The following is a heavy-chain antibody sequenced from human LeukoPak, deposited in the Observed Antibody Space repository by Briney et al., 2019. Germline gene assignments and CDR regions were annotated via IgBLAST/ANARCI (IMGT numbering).Heavy chain of an antibody. CDR2: IGTAGDT. CDR1: GFTFSSYD. Sequence: GGSLRLSCAASGFTFSSYDMHWVRQATGKGLEWVSAIGTAGDTYYPGSVKGRFAISRENAKNSLYLQMNSLRAGDTAVYYCARALLDSSGYITSFDYWGQGTLVTVSS. V-gene: IGHV3-13*01. CDR3: ARALLDSSGYITSFDY. J-gene: IGHJ4*02. D-gene: IGHD3-22*01.